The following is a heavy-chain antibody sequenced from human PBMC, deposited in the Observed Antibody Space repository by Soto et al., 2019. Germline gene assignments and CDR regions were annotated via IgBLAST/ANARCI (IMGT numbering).Heavy chain of an antibody. Sequence: SETLSLTCAVYGGSFSGYYWSWIRQPPGKGLEWIGEINHSGSTNYNPSLKSRVTISVDTSKNQFSLKLSSVTAADTAVYYCASFPKIAAAEDWFDPWGQGPWSPSPQ. D-gene: IGHD6-13*01. CDR3: ASFPKIAAAEDWFDP. V-gene: IGHV4-34*01. CDR2: INHSGST. J-gene: IGHJ5*02. CDR1: GGSFSGYY.